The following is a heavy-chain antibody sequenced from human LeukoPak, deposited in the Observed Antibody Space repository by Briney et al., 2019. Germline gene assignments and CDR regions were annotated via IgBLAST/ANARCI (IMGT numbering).Heavy chain of an antibody. CDR2: IIPIFGTA. D-gene: IGHD3-10*01. CDR3: ARGDYYGSGSPGMDYYYYYYMDV. CDR1: GGTFSSYA. V-gene: IGHV1-69*05. J-gene: IGHJ6*03. Sequence: SVKVSCKASGGTFSSYAISWVRQAPGQGLERMGGIIPIFGTANYAQKFQGRVTITTDESTSTAYMELSSLRSEDTAVYYCARGDYYGSGSPGMDYYYYYYMDVWGKGTTVTVSS.